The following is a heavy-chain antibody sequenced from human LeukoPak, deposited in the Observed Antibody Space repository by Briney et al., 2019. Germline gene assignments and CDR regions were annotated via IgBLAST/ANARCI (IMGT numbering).Heavy chain of an antibody. D-gene: IGHD2-2*01. CDR1: GFTFSSYS. V-gene: IGHV3-48*04. Sequence: GGSLRLSYAASGFTFSSYSMNWVRQAPGKGLEWVSYISGSGSTIYYADSVKGRFTISRDNAKNSLYLQMNSLRAEDTAVYYCARDRSAGVVPYGMDVWGQGTTVTVSS. J-gene: IGHJ6*02. CDR2: ISGSGSTI. CDR3: ARDRSAGVVPYGMDV.